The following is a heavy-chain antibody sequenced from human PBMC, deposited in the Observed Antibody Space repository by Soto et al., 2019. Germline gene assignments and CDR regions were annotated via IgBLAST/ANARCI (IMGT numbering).Heavy chain of an antibody. CDR3: ARERDYYDSSGYSPVFDY. J-gene: IGHJ4*02. D-gene: IGHD3-22*01. V-gene: IGHV1-69*06. CDR2: IIPIFGTD. CDR1: GGTFSSYA. Sequence: QVQLVQSGAEVKKAGSSVKVSCKASGGTFSSYAISWVRQAPGQGLEWMGGIIPIFGTDNYAQKFQGRVTITADKSTSTAYMELSSVRSEDTAVYYCARERDYYDSSGYSPVFDYWGQGTLVTVSS.